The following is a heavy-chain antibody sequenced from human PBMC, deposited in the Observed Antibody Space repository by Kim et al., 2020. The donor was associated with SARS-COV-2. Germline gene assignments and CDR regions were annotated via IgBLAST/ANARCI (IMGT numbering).Heavy chain of an antibody. V-gene: IGHV4-34*01. CDR2: INHSGST. CDR1: GGSFSGYY. Sequence: SETLSLTCAVYGGSFSGYYWSWIRQPPGKGLEWIGEINHSGSTNYNPSLKSRVTISVDTSKNQFSLKLSSVTAADTAVYYCARGQRGAWGSGYLYFDYWGQGTLVTVSS. CDR3: ARGQRGAWGSGYLYFDY. J-gene: IGHJ4*02. D-gene: IGHD3-22*01.